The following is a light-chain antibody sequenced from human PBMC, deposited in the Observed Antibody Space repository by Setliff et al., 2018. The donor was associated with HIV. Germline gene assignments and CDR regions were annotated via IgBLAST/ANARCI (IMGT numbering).Light chain of an antibody. V-gene: IGLV2-11*01. Sequence: QSALTQPRSVSGSPGQSVTISCTGTSSDVGGYNFVSWYQQRPGKAPKLMIYDVTKRPSGVPDRFSGSKSGNTASLTISGLQAEDEADYYCCSYAGSHTFVFGTGTRS. CDR3: CSYAGSHTFV. CDR2: DVT. J-gene: IGLJ1*01. CDR1: SSDVGGYNF.